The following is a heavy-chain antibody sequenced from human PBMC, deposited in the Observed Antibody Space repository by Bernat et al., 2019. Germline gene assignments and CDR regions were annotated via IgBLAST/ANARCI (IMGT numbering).Heavy chain of an antibody. CDR2: ISSSSSTI. CDR1: GFTFSSYS. V-gene: IGHV3-48*01. D-gene: IGHD1-7*01. Sequence: EVQLVESGGGLVQPGGSLRLSCAASGFTFSSYSMNWVRQAPGKGLAWVSYISSSSSTIYYADSVKGRFTISRDNAKNSLYLQMNSLRAEDTAVYYGAREDDWNYSGFYYYYGMDVWGQGTTVTVSS. CDR3: AREDDWNYSGFYYYYGMDV. J-gene: IGHJ6*02.